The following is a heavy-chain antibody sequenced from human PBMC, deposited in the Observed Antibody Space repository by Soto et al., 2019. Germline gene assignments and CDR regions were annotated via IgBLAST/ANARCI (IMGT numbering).Heavy chain of an antibody. V-gene: IGHV3-23*01. J-gene: IGHJ4*02. Sequence: GGSLRLSCAASGFTFSSYAMSWVRQAPGKGLEWVSILSGSGGSTYYADSVKGRFTISRDNSKNTLYLQMNSPRAEDTAVYYCAKTIATRRGFDYWGQGTLVTVSS. CDR3: AKTIATRRGFDY. CDR1: GFTFSSYA. CDR2: LSGSGGST. D-gene: IGHD6-6*01.